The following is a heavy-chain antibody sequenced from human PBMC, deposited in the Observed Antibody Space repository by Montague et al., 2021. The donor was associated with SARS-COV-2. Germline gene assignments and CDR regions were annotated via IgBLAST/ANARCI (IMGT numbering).Heavy chain of an antibody. CDR3: ARKMDSSFDV. J-gene: IGHJ3*01. CDR2: TYYRSKWYN. CDR1: GASLSSDSLS. V-gene: IGHV6-1*01. D-gene: IGHD2-2*03. Sequence: VSPGASLSSDSLSRHWIRQSPSRGLEWLASTYYRSKWYNDSAPSVSGRATVKPDTSRNQFSLHLDSVTPEDTALYFCARKMDSSFDVWGKGTMVIVSS.